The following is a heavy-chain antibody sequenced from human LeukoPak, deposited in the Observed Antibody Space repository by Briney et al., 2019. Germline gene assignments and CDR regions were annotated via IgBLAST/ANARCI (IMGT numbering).Heavy chain of an antibody. D-gene: IGHD2-21*01. V-gene: IGHV1-2*02. CDR3: ARGTIVVVPRGFDP. J-gene: IGHJ5*02. Sequence: ASVKVSCKASGYTFTSYGISWVRQAPGQGLEWMGWINPNSGGTNYAQKFQGRVTMTRDTSISTAYMELSRLRSDDTAVYYCARGTIVVVPRGFDPWGQGTLVTVSS. CDR1: GYTFTSYG. CDR2: INPNSGGT.